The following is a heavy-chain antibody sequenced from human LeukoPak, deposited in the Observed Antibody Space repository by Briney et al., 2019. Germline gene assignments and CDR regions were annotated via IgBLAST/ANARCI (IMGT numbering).Heavy chain of an antibody. D-gene: IGHD6-6*01. CDR3: ARGSIAARLPVGAFDI. V-gene: IGHV5-51*01. CDR2: IYFDDFDN. J-gene: IGHJ3*02. CDR1: GYSFTSYW. Sequence: GESLKISCKDSGYSFTSYWIGWVRQTPGKGLEWMGMIYFDDFDNTYSPSFQGQVTISADKSISTAYLQWSSLQASDTAMYYCARGSIAARLPVGAFDIWGQGTMVTVSS.